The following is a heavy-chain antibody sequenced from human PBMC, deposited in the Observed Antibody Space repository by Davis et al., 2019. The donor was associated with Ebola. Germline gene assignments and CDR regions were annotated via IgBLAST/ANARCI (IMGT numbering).Heavy chain of an antibody. Sequence: SETLSLTCAVYGGSFSGYYWSWIRQSPVKGLEWIGEVNDSGSTNYNPSLKSRVTISVDTSKNQFSLKLSSVTAADTAVYYCARVGGFWSGYGMDVWGQGTTVTVSS. V-gene: IGHV4-34*01. CDR1: GGSFSGYY. J-gene: IGHJ6*02. CDR3: ARVGGFWSGYGMDV. CDR2: VNDSGST. D-gene: IGHD3-3*01.